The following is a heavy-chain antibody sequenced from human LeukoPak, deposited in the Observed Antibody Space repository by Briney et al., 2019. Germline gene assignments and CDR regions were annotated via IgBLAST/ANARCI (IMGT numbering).Heavy chain of an antibody. CDR1: GFTVSSYW. Sequence: GGSLRLSCAASGFTVSSYWMHWVRQAPGKGLVWVSCINSDGSSTNYADSAKGRSTIFRDNAKNTLYLQMNSLRAEDTAVYYCVRDLGGRSGHWGQGTLVTVSS. J-gene: IGHJ4*02. V-gene: IGHV3-74*01. CDR2: INSDGSST. CDR3: VRDLGGRSGH. D-gene: IGHD1-26*01.